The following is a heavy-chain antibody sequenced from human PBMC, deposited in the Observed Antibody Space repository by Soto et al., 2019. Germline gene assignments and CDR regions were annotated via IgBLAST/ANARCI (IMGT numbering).Heavy chain of an antibody. CDR1: GYNFIDFH. J-gene: IGHJ4*02. CDR3: ARPPGYISDWYYSDL. Sequence: QVQLVQSGAEVKKPGASVKVSCEASGYNFIDFHIHWVRQAPGQGFEWMGRISPKSGGTNYAQKFEGRVTMTWDTSLNTAYMELSSLKSDDTAVYYCARPPGYISDWYYSDLWGQGTRVTVSS. CDR2: ISPKSGGT. D-gene: IGHD3-9*01. V-gene: IGHV1-2*02.